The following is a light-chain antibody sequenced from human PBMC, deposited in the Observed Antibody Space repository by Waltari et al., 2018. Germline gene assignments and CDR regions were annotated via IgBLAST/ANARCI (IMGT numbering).Light chain of an antibody. CDR1: TSGVGHYNY. CDR3: SSYTSRNTVV. CDR2: EVS. J-gene: IGLJ2*01. V-gene: IGLV2-14*01. Sequence: QSALTQPASVSGSPGQSITISCTGTTSGVGHYNYVSWYQQHPGKVPKLMIYEVSSRPSVVSHRFSGSKSGNTASLTISGLQAEDEDDDYCSSYTSRNTVVFGGGTKLTVL.